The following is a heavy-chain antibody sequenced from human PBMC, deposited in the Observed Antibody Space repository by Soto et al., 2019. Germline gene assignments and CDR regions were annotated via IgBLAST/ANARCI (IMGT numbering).Heavy chain of an antibody. CDR3: ARPSSGSDYYYYGMDV. J-gene: IGHJ6*02. Sequence: GGSLSLSCAASGFPVSSNYMSWVRQAPGKGLEWVSVIYSGGSTYYADSVKGRFTISRDNSKNTLYLQMNSLRAEDTAVYYCARPSSGSDYYYYGMDVWGQGTTVTVSS. CDR1: GFPVSSNY. CDR2: IYSGGST. D-gene: IGHD1-26*01. V-gene: IGHV3-53*01.